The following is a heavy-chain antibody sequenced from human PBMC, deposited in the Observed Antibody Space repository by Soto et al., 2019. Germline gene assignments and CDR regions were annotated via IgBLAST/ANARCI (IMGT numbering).Heavy chain of an antibody. D-gene: IGHD2-2*01. J-gene: IGHJ4*02. CDR3: ARMPQGFDY. CDR2: IYYSRST. Sequence: SETLSLTCTVSGGSISSYYWSWILQPPGKGLEWIGYIYYSRSTNYNPSLKSRVTISVDTSKNQFSLKLSSVTAADTAVYYCARMPQGFDYWGQGTLVTVSS. V-gene: IGHV4-59*01. CDR1: GGSISSYY.